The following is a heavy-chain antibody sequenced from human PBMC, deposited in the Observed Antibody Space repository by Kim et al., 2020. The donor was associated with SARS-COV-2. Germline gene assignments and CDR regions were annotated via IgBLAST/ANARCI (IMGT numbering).Heavy chain of an antibody. CDR1: GYSFTSYW. CDR3: ARHHYYYDSSGYYPLDP. CDR2: IYPGDSDT. V-gene: IGHV5-51*01. J-gene: IGHJ5*02. D-gene: IGHD3-22*01. Sequence: GESLKISCKGSGYSFTSYWIGWVRQMPGKGLEWMGIIYPGDSDTRYSPSFQGQVTISADKSISTAYLQWSSLKASDTAMYYCARHHYYYDSSGYYPLDPWGQGTLVTVSS.